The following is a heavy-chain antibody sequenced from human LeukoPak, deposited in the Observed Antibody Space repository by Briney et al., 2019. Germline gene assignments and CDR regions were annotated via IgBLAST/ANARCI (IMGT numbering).Heavy chain of an antibody. V-gene: IGHV3-23*01. Sequence: GGSLRLSCAASGFTFGSYSMSWVRQAPGKGLEWVSFITPNADRTSYADSVEGRFTISRDNPRNTLYMQMNSLRDEDTALYYCAIMHGYYDGSGYWVQWGQGTLVTVSS. D-gene: IGHD3-22*01. CDR2: ITPNADRT. CDR1: GFTFGSYS. CDR3: AIMHGYYDGSGYWVQ. J-gene: IGHJ1*01.